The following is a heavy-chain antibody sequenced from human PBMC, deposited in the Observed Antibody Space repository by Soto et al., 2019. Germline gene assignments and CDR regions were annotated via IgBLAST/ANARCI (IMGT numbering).Heavy chain of an antibody. CDR3: AGDSSSFPYNDYYGMDV. J-gene: IGHJ6*02. CDR1: GFTFSSYW. D-gene: IGHD6-6*01. Sequence: GGSLRLSCAASGFTFSSYWMSWVRQAPGKGLEWVANIKQDGSEKYYVDSVKGRFTISRDNAKNSLYLQMNSLRAEDTAVYYCAGDSSSFPYNDYYGMDVWGQGTTVTVSS. V-gene: IGHV3-7*01. CDR2: IKQDGSEK.